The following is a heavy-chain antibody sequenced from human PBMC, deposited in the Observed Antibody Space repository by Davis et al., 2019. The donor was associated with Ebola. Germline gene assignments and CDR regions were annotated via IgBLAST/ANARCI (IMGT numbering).Heavy chain of an antibody. V-gene: IGHV3-7*03. CDR3: VTGRLGYDERTLDF. CDR1: GFTFDDYA. D-gene: IGHD2-15*01. Sequence: GESLKISCAASGFTFDDYAMTWVRQAPGKGPEWLANINQDGSEKYYVEFVKGRFIMSRDNARNSLFLQMNSLRVEDTAVYYCVTGRLGYDERTLDFWGQGTLVTVSS. J-gene: IGHJ4*02. CDR2: INQDGSEK.